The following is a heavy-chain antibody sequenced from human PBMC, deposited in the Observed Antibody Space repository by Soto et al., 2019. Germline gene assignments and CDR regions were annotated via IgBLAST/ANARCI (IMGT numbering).Heavy chain of an antibody. D-gene: IGHD3-3*01. V-gene: IGHV1-46*03. CDR3: ARSQYYDFWSGYSTGTHYFDY. CDR1: GYTFTSYY. Sequence: QVQLVQSGAEVKKPGASVKVSCRASGYTFTSYYMHWVRQAPGQGLECMGIINPSGGSTSYAQKFPGRVTMARNTSTSTFYMELSSMRYEDTAVYYCARSQYYDFWSGYSTGTHYFDYWGQGTLVTVSS. J-gene: IGHJ4*02. CDR2: INPSGGST.